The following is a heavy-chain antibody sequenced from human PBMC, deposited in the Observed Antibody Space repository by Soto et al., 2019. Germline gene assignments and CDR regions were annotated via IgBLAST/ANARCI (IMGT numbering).Heavy chain of an antibody. D-gene: IGHD6-13*01. V-gene: IGHV4-39*01. CDR2: IYYSGST. J-gene: IGHJ4*02. CDR3: ARRARSRGSQFDY. Sequence: SETLSLTCTVSGGSISSSSYYWGWIRQPSGKGLEWIGSIYYSGSTYYNPSLKSRVTISVDTSKNQFSLKLSSVTAADTAVYYCARRARSRGSQFDYWGQGTLVTVSS. CDR1: GGSISSSSYY.